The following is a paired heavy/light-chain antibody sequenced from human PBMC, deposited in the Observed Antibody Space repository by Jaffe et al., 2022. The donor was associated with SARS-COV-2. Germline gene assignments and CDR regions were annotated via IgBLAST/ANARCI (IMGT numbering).Light chain of an antibody. CDR1: QDISNY. J-gene: IGKJ2*01. V-gene: IGKV1-33*01. Sequence: DIQMTQSPSSLSASVGDRVTITCQASQDISNYLNWYQQKPGKAPKLLIYDASNLETGVPSRFSGSGSGTDFTFTISSLQPEDIATYYCQQYDNLPLYTFGQGTKLEIK. CDR2: DAS. CDR3: QQYDNLPLYT.
Heavy chain of an antibody. D-gene: IGHD4-4*01. CDR1: GGSISSSSYY. V-gene: IGHV4-39*01. CDR3: ASYPTYLDRMTTVTTGGY. J-gene: IGHJ4*02. Sequence: QLQLQESGPGLVKPSETLSLTCTVSGGSISSSSYYWGWIRQPPGKGLEWIGSIYYSGSTYYNPSLKSRVTISVDTSKNQFSLKLSSVTAADTAVYYCASYPTYLDRMTTVTTGGYWGQGTLVTVSS. CDR2: IYYSGST.